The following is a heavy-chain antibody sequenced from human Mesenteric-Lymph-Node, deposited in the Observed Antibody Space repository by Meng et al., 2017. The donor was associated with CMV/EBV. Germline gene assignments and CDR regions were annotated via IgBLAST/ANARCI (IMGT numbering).Heavy chain of an antibody. CDR2: MNPNSGNT. CDR1: GYTFTSYD. D-gene: IGHD2-2*01. Sequence: ASVKVSCKASGYTFTSYDINWVRQATGQGLEWMGWMNPNSGNTGYAQKFQGRVTITRNTSISTAYMELSSLRSKDTAVYYCARGRRYCSSTSCSVRFDPWGQGTLVTVSS. V-gene: IGHV1-8*03. CDR3: ARGRRYCSSTSCSVRFDP. J-gene: IGHJ5*02.